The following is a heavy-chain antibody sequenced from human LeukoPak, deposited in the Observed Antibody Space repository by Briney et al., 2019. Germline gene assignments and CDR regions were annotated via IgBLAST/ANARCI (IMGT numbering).Heavy chain of an antibody. D-gene: IGHD7-27*01. Sequence: SRTLSLTCAISGDSVSSNSAAWNWIRQSPSRGLEWLGRTYYRSKWYDDYAVSVKSRITINPDTSKNQFSLQLKSVTPEDTAVYYCARARTDWGSVDSWGQGTLVTVSS. CDR3: ARARTDWGSVDS. V-gene: IGHV6-1*01. CDR1: GDSVSSNSAA. CDR2: TYYRSKWYD. J-gene: IGHJ4*02.